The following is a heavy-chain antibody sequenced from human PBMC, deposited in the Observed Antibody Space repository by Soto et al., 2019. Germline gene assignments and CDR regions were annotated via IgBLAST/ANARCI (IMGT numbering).Heavy chain of an antibody. V-gene: IGHV4-39*01. Sequence: SETLSLTCAVSGGSISSSNHYWDWIRQPPGKGPEWIGRIYYSGSTYYNPSLKSRVTISVDTSKNQFSLKLSSVTAADTAVYYCARRELEPTNNDAFHNWGQGTMVTVSS. J-gene: IGHJ3*02. CDR1: GGSISSSNHY. CDR3: ARRELEPTNNDAFHN. D-gene: IGHD1-1*01. CDR2: IYYSGST.